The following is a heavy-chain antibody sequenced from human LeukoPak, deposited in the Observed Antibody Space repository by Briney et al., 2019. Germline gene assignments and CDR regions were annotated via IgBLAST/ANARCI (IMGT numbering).Heavy chain of an antibody. V-gene: IGHV3-23*01. CDR3: AKAPPDQYYYYYGMDV. D-gene: IGHD1-14*01. Sequence: EGSLRLSCVASGFTFRGYAMCSVRQSPGKKLEWVSAFSGSGGSTYYADSVKGRFTISRDNSNNTLSLQMNSLRAEDTAVYYCAKAPPDQYYYYYGMDVWGQGTTVTVSS. CDR2: FSGSGGST. CDR1: GFTFRGYA. J-gene: IGHJ6*02.